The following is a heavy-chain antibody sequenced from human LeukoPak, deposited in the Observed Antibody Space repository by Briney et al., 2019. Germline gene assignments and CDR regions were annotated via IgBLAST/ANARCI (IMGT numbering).Heavy chain of an antibody. Sequence: PSETLSLTCTVSGGSISSGGYSWSWIRQPPGKGLEWIGYIYHSGSTYYNPSLKSRVTTSVDRSKNQFSLKLSSVTAADTAVYYCAGQNYGNFDYWGQGTLVTVSS. J-gene: IGHJ4*02. V-gene: IGHV4-30-2*01. CDR1: GGSISSGGYS. CDR2: IYHSGST. D-gene: IGHD4-17*01. CDR3: AGQNYGNFDY.